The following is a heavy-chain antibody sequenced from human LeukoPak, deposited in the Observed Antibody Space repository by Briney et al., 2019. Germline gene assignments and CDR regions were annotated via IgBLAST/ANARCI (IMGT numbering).Heavy chain of an antibody. D-gene: IGHD4-23*01. CDR1: GYTFTAYY. CDR2: INPNSGDT. Sequence: ASVKVSCKPSGYTFTAYYMHWVRQAPGQGLEWMGRINPNSGDTNFPQKFQGRVTMTRDTSIRTVYMILSRLRSDDTAVYYCARGSRGGYSLGYWGQGTLLTVSS. J-gene: IGHJ4*02. V-gene: IGHV1-2*06. CDR3: ARGSRGGYSLGY.